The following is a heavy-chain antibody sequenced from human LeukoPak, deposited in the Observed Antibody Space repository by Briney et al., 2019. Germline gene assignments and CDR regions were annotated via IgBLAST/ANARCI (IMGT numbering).Heavy chain of an antibody. J-gene: IGHJ4*02. CDR2: ISYDGSNK. Sequence: QSGGSLRLSCAASGFTFSSYGMHWVRQAPGKGLEWVAVISYDGSNKYYADSVKGRFTISRDNSKNTLYLQMNSLRAEDTAVYYCAKDSRRSFGELFYSGGRCLDYWGQGTLVTVSS. CDR1: GFTFSSYG. D-gene: IGHD3-10*01. CDR3: AKDSRRSFGELFYSGGRCLDY. V-gene: IGHV3-30*18.